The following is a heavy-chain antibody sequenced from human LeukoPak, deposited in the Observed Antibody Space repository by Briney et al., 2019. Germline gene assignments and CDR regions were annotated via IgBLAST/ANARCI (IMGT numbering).Heavy chain of an antibody. CDR2: IYTSGST. J-gene: IGHJ4*02. Sequence: SETLSLTCTVSGSSISSYYWSWIRQPAGKGLEWIGRIYTSGSTNYNPSLKSRVTMSVDTSKNQFSLKLSSVTAADTAVYYCARDRPSVAGSTMYYFDYWGQGTLVTVSS. CDR3: ARDRPSVAGSTMYYFDY. D-gene: IGHD6-19*01. CDR1: GSSISSYY. V-gene: IGHV4-4*07.